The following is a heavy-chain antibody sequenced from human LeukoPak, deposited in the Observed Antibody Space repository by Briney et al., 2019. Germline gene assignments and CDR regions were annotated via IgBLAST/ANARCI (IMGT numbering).Heavy chain of an antibody. V-gene: IGHV3-33*01. CDR2: IWYDGSNK. CDR3: ARGGCSSTSCYGGMDV. Sequence: PGGSLRLSCAASGFTFSSYGMHWVRQAPGKGLEWVAVIWYDGSNKYYADSVKGRFTISRDNSKNTLYLQMNSLRAEDTAVYYCARGGCSSTSCYGGMDVWGQGTTVTVSS. D-gene: IGHD2-2*01. J-gene: IGHJ6*02. CDR1: GFTFSSYG.